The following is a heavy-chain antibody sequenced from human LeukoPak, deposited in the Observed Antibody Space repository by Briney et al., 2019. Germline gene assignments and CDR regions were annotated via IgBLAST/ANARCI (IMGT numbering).Heavy chain of an antibody. CDR1: GFTFSSYE. CDR3: AREKASTTGTTDYDY. J-gene: IGHJ4*02. V-gene: IGHV3-48*03. CDR2: ISSSGSTI. Sequence: GGSLRLSCAASGFTFSSYEMNWVRQAPGKGLEWVSYISSSGSTIYYADSVKGRFTISRDNAKNSLFLQMNSLRAGDTAVYYCAREKASTTGTTDYDYWGQGTLVAVSS. D-gene: IGHD1-1*01.